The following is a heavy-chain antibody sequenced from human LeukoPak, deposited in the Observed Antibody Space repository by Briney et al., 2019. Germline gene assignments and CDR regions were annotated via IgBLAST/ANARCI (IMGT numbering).Heavy chain of an antibody. CDR3: ARSPGATIDAFDI. CDR2: IYPGDSDI. V-gene: IGHV5-51*01. J-gene: IGHJ3*02. D-gene: IGHD1-26*01. Sequence: HGESLQISCKGSGYIFTTYWIGWVRQLPGKGLEWMGIIYPGDSDIKYSPSFQGQVTISADKSISTAYLQWSRLKASDTAIYYCARSPGATIDAFDIWGQGTTVTVSS. CDR1: GYIFTTYW.